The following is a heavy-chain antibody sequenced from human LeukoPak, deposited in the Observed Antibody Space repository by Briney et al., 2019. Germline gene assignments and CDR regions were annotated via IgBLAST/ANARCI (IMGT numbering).Heavy chain of an antibody. CDR2: IFTSESP. J-gene: IGHJ2*01. V-gene: IGHV4-4*07. D-gene: IGHD6-13*01. CDR1: GGSISSYY. CDR3: ARVSSSWYQDWYFDL. Sequence: RPSETLPLTCTVSGGSISSYYWSWIRQPAGKGLEWIGRIFTSESPNYNPSLKSRVTMSVDTSKNQFSLKLSSVNAADTAVYYCARVSSSWYQDWYFDLWGRGTLVTVSS.